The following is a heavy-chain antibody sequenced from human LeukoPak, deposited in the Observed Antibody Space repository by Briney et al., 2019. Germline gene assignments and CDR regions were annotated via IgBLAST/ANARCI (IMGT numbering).Heavy chain of an antibody. Sequence: SVKVSCKASGGTFSSYAISWVRQAPGQGLEWMGGIIPIFGTANYAQKFQGRVTITADESTSTAYMELSSLRSEDTAVYYCARDQIPYCSGGSCHFDYWGQGTLVTVSS. CDR1: GGTFSSYA. J-gene: IGHJ4*02. D-gene: IGHD2-15*01. CDR3: ARDQIPYCSGGSCHFDY. V-gene: IGHV1-69*13. CDR2: IIPIFGTA.